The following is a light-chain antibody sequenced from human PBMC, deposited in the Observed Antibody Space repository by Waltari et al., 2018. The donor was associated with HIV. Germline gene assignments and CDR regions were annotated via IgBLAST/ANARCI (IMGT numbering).Light chain of an antibody. V-gene: IGLV2-23*01. J-gene: IGLJ3*02. CDR2: EGS. Sequence: QSALTQPASVSGSPGPSITISCTGTSSDVGSYNLVSWYQQHPGKAPKLMIYEGSKRPSGVSNRFSGSKSGNTASLTISGLQAEDEADYYCCSYAGSSTFWVFGGGIKLTVL. CDR1: SSDVGSYNL. CDR3: CSYAGSSTFWV.